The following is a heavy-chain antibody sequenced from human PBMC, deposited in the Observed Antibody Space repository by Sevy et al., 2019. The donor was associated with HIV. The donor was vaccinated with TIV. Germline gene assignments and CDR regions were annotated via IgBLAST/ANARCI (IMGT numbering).Heavy chain of an antibody. Sequence: GGSLRLSCAASGFTFSSYAMHWVRQAPGKGLEWVAVISYDGSNKYYADSVKGRFTSSRDNSKNTLYLQMNSLRAEDTAVYYGARDFIWDCSGGSCYYMDVWGKGTTVTVSS. J-gene: IGHJ6*03. CDR3: ARDFIWDCSGGSCYYMDV. CDR2: ISYDGSNK. V-gene: IGHV3-30-3*01. D-gene: IGHD2-15*01. CDR1: GFTFSSYA.